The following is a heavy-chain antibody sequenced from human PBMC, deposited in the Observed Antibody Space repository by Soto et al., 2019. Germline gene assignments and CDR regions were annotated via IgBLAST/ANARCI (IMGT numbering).Heavy chain of an antibody. Sequence: QVQLQESGPGLVKPSQTLSLTCTVSGGSISSGGYYWSWIRQHPGKGLEWIGYIYYSGSTYYNPSLQSRVTISVDTSKNQFSLKLSSVTAADTAVYYCARAIAGRVTRYFDYWGQGTLVTVSS. CDR1: GGSISSGGYY. V-gene: IGHV4-31*03. J-gene: IGHJ4*02. CDR3: ARAIAGRVTRYFDY. D-gene: IGHD4-17*01. CDR2: IYYSGST.